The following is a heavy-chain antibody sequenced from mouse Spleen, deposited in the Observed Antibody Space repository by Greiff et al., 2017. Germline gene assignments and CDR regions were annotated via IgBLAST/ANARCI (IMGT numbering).Heavy chain of an antibody. CDR2: ISSGSSTI. CDR3: ARPTTVREAWFAY. D-gene: IGHD1-1*01. J-gene: IGHJ3*01. V-gene: IGHV5-17*01. CDR1: GFTFSDYG. Sequence: DVQLVESGGGLVKPGGSLKLSCAASGFTFSDYGMHWVRQAPEKGLEWVAYISSGSSTIYYADTVKGRFTISRDNAKNTLFLQMTSLRSEDTAMYYCARPTTVREAWFAYWGQGTLVTVSA.